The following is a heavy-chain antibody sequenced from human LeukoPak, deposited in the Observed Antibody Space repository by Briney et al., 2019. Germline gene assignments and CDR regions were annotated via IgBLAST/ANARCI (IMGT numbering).Heavy chain of an antibody. V-gene: IGHV3-33*03. CDR3: AKELRSISATTGFDY. D-gene: IGHD1-20*01. J-gene: IGHJ4*02. CDR2: IWYDGSHK. Sequence: GGSLRLSCAASGFIFSSYGMHWVRQAPGKGLEWVAVIWYDGSHKSYADSVKGRFTISRDNSKNTVYLQMNSLRAEDTAVYYCAKELRSISATTGFDYWGQGTLVTVSS. CDR1: GFIFSSYG.